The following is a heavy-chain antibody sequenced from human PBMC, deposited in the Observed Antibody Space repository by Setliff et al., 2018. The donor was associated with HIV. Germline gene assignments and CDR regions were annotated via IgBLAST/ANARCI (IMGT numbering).Heavy chain of an antibody. V-gene: IGHV4-61*09. Sequence: SETLSLTCTVSGGSISSGSYYWSWIRQPAGKGLEWIGHIYTSGSTNYNPSLKSRVTISVDASKNQFSLKLNSVTAADTAMYYCATGGGPNPTLGHSYRYYYGMDVWGQGTTVTVSS. CDR2: IYTSGST. CDR1: GGSISSGSYY. J-gene: IGHJ6*02. D-gene: IGHD3-16*01. CDR3: ATGGGPNPTLGHSYRYYYGMDV.